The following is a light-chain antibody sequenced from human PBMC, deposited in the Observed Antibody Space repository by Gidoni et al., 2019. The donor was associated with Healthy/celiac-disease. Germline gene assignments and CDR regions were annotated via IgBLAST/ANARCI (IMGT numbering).Light chain of an antibody. CDR1: SSDVGSYTL. Sequence: QSALTQTASVSGSPGQAITISCTGTSSDVGSYTLVSWYQQHPGKAPKLMIYEGSKRPSGVSNRFSGSKSGNTASLTISGLQAEDEADYYCCSYAGSSTLVFGGGTKLTVL. V-gene: IGLV2-23*01. CDR3: CSYAGSSTLV. CDR2: EGS. J-gene: IGLJ2*01.